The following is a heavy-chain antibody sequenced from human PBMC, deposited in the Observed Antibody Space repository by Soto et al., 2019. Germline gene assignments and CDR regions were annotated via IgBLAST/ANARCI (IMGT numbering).Heavy chain of an antibody. CDR2: IIPIFGTA. CDR3: AVTERYFDWLSNVDY. V-gene: IGHV1-69*13. D-gene: IGHD3-9*01. CDR1: GGTFSSYA. Sequence: ASVKVSCKASGGTFSSYAISWVRQAPGQGLEWMGGIIPIFGTANYAQKFQGRVTITADESTSTAYMELSSLRSEDTAVYYCAVTERYFDWLSNVDYWGQGILVTVS. J-gene: IGHJ4*02.